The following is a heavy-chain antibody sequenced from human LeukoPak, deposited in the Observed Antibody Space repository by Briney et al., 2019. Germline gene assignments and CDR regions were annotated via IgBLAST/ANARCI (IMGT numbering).Heavy chain of an antibody. CDR1: GGSISSYY. V-gene: IGHV4-59*08. D-gene: IGHD3-10*01. J-gene: IGHJ4*02. Sequence: SEPLSLTCTVSGGSISSYYWSWIRQPPGKGLEWIGYIYYSGSTNYNPSLKSRVTISVDTSKNQFSLKLSSVTAADTAVYYCARRGWFGESSLYYFDYWGQGTLVTVSS. CDR2: IYYSGST. CDR3: ARRGWFGESSLYYFDY.